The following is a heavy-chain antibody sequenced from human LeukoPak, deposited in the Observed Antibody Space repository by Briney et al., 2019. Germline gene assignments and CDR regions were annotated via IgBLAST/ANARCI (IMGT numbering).Heavy chain of an antibody. CDR2: IYYSGST. Sequence: PSETLSLTCTVSGGSINSSSDYWGWIRQPPGKGLEWIGSIYYSGSTYYNPSLKSRVTISVDTSKNQFSLKLSSVTAADTAVYYCARQVSAAADYYYFDYWGQGTPVTVSS. V-gene: IGHV4-39*01. J-gene: IGHJ4*02. D-gene: IGHD6-13*01. CDR3: ARQVSAAADYYYFDY. CDR1: GGSINSSSDY.